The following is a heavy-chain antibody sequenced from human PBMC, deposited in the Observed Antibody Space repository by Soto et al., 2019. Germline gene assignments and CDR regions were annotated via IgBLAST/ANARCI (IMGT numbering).Heavy chain of an antibody. CDR2: ISPDDGNT. Sequence: ASVKVSCKTSCYSFSSYTIAWVRQAPGQGLEWLGWISPDDGNTEYEQKFQGRVTMTADTLTNNAYMELRSLKYDDTAVYYCARVEAPFGESLHWGQGTLVTVSS. V-gene: IGHV1-18*01. D-gene: IGHD3-10*01. CDR1: CYSFSSYT. J-gene: IGHJ4*02. CDR3: ARVEAPFGESLH.